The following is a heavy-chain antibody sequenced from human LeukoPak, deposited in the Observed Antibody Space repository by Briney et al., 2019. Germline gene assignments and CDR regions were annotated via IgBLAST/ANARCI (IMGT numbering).Heavy chain of an antibody. CDR2: ISGSGGST. J-gene: IGHJ6*02. D-gene: IGHD3-10*01. CDR3: AKRAITMVRGVRYYYGMDV. Sequence: GGSLRLSCAASGFTFSSYAMSGVRQAPGKGLEWVSAISGSGGSTYYADSVKGRFTISRDNSKNTLYLQMNSLRAEDTAVYYCAKRAITMVRGVRYYYGMDVWGQGTTVTVSS. CDR1: GFTFSSYA. V-gene: IGHV3-23*01.